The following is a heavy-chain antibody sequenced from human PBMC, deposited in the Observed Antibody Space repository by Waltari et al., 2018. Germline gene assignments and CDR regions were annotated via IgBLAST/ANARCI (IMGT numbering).Heavy chain of an antibody. D-gene: IGHD6-6*01. V-gene: IGHV3-23*01. CDR2: FRGIGGST. CDR1: GFTFSSYA. J-gene: IGHJ4*02. CDR3: AKDFTVAALTED. Sequence: EVQLLESGGGLVQPGGSLRLSCAASGFTFSSYAMSWVRQAPGKGLEWVSAFRGIGGSTYYADAVKGRFTISRDNSKNTLDLQMNSLRAEDTAVYYCAKDFTVAALTEDWGQGTLVTVSS.